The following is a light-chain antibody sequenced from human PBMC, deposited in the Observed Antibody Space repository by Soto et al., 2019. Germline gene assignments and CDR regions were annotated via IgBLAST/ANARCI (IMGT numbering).Light chain of an antibody. V-gene: IGKV3-20*01. J-gene: IGKJ2*01. CDR2: GTS. CDR1: QSVSSSY. CDR3: QQYNNWPPYT. Sequence: EIVLTQSPGTLSLSPGERATLSCRASQSVSSSYLAWYQQKPGQAPRLLIYGTSSRATGIPDRFSGSGSGTDFTLTISSLQSEDFAVYYCQQYNNWPPYTFG.